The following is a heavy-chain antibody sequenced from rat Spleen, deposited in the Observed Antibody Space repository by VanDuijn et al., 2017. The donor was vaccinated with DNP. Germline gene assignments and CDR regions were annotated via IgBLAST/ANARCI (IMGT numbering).Heavy chain of an antibody. Sequence: EVQLVESGGGLVQPGWSLKLSCAASGFTFSDYYMAWVRQAPTKGLAWVASISYDGGSTYYRDSVKGRFTSSRDNAKSSLYLQMDSLMSEDTATYYSTSVYGGYSGWFASWGQRTLVTVSS. CDR1: GFTFSDYY. J-gene: IGHJ3*01. D-gene: IGHD1-11*01. CDR3: TSVYGGYSGWFAS. V-gene: IGHV5-20*01. CDR2: ISYDGGST.